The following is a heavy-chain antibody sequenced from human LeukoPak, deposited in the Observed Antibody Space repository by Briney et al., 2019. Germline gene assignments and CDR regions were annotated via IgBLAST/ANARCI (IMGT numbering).Heavy chain of an antibody. V-gene: IGHV4-59*12. D-gene: IGHD6-19*01. Sequence: SETLSLTCTVSGGSISSYYWSWIRQPPGKGLEWIGYIYYSGSTNYNPSLKSRVTISVDTSKNQFSLKLSSVTAADTAVYYCARGRSGWLAFDYWGQGILVTVSS. CDR2: IYYSGST. CDR3: ARGRSGWLAFDY. J-gene: IGHJ4*02. CDR1: GGSISSYY.